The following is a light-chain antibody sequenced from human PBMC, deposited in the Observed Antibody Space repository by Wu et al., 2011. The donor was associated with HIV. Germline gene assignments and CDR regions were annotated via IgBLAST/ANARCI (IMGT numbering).Light chain of an antibody. CDR1: QGFSSY. CDR2: AAS. J-gene: IGKJ1*01. Sequence: DIQLTQSPSFLSASVGDRVTITCRASQGFSSYLAWYQQKPGKAPKLLIYAASTLQSGVPSRFSGSGSGTEFTLTISSLQPEDFATYYCQHYNSYSAFGQGTKVEIK. V-gene: IGKV1-9*01. CDR3: QHYNSYSA.